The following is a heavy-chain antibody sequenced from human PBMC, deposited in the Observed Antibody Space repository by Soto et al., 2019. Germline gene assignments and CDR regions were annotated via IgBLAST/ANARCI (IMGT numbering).Heavy chain of an antibody. D-gene: IGHD3-3*01. V-gene: IGHV3-23*01. CDR2: ISGSGGST. CDR3: AKDLTLVTIFGVVITPSRFDP. CDR1: GFTFSSYA. J-gene: IGHJ5*02. Sequence: GGSPRLPCAGSGFTFSSYAMSWVRQAPGKGLEWVSAISGSGGSTYYADSVKGRFTISRDNSKNTLYLQMNSLRAEVTAVYHCAKDLTLVTIFGVVITPSRFDPWGQGTLVTVSS.